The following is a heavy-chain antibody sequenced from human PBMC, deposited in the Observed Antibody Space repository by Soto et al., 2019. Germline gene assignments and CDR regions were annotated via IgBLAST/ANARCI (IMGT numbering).Heavy chain of an antibody. V-gene: IGHV1-18*01. D-gene: IGHD6-13*01. CDR3: ARDRPLGIAAATGWFDP. CDR2: SSAYNGNT. CDR1: GYTFTSYG. Sequence: QVQLVQSGAEVKKPGASVKVSCKASGYTFTSYGISWVRQAPGQGLEWMGWSSAYNGNTNYAQKLQGRVTMTTDTSTSTAYMELRSLRSDDTAVYYCARDRPLGIAAATGWFDPWGQGTLVTVSS. J-gene: IGHJ5*02.